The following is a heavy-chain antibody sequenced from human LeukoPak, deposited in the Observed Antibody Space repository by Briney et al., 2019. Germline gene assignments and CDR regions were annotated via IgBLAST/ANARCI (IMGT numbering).Heavy chain of an antibody. V-gene: IGHV1-46*01. Sequence: ASVTVSCKASGYTFTSYYMHWVRQAPGQVLEWMGIINPSGGSTSYAQKFQGRVTMTRDTSTNTVYMELSSLRSEDTAVYFCARATLSDYYFNYWGQGTLVTVSS. CDR1: GYTFTSYY. J-gene: IGHJ4*02. CDR2: INPSGGST. CDR3: ARATLSDYYFNY.